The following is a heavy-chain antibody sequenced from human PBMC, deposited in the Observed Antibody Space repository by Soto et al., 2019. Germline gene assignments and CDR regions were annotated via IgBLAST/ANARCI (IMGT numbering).Heavy chain of an antibody. V-gene: IGHV4-31*03. CDR3: ARGVLLWFGELLQGPSSFDY. Sequence: QVQLQESGPGLVKPSQTLSLTCTVSGGSISSGGYYWSWIRQHPGKGLEWIGYIYYSGSTYYNPSLKSRVTISVDTSKSQFSLKLSSVTAADTAVYYCARGVLLWFGELLQGPSSFDYWGQGTLVPVSS. CDR1: GGSISSGGYY. J-gene: IGHJ4*02. CDR2: IYYSGST. D-gene: IGHD3-10*01.